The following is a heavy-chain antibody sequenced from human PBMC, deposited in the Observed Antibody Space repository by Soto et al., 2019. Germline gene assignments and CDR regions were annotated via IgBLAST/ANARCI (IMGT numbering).Heavy chain of an antibody. Sequence: SETLSLTCILSGGSVKRYYWSWIRQPPGRGLEWIGNIFSSGSTNYNPSLKGRLTISVDTSKNQVSLNLGAVTAADTAVYYCVSSRTAVFGDALDIWALGTMVTVSS. J-gene: IGHJ3*02. CDR1: GGSVKRYY. V-gene: IGHV4-59*02. CDR2: IFSSGST. CDR3: VSSRTAVFGDALDI. D-gene: IGHD3-3*01.